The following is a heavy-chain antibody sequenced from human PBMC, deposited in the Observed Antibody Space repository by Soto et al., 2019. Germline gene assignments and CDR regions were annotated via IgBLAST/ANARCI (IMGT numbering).Heavy chain of an antibody. D-gene: IGHD3-10*01. V-gene: IGHV4-31*02. Sequence: WTWIRQHPGKGLEWIGYIYYSGSTNYNPSLKSRVTISVDTSKTQFSLKLNSVTAADTAVYYCARDEGYGSGSYYFALWGRGTLVTVFS. CDR3: ARDEGYGSGSYYFAL. J-gene: IGHJ2*01. CDR2: IYYSGST.